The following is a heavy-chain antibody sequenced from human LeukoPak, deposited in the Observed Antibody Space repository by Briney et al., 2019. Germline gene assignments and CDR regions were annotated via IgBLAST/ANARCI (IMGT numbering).Heavy chain of an antibody. Sequence: ASVKVSCKASGYTFISYHIHWVRQAPGQGLEWMGMINPNSGATKYAQKFQGRVSMTRDTSINTAYMDLTNLRSDDTAIFYCARVNKLMPEFEFWGQGTLVTVSS. J-gene: IGHJ4*02. D-gene: IGHD2-2*01. V-gene: IGHV1-2*02. CDR2: INPNSGAT. CDR3: ARVNKLMPEFEF. CDR1: GYTFISYH.